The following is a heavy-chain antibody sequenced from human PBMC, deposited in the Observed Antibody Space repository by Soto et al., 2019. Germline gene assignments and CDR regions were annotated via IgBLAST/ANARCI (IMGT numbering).Heavy chain of an antibody. CDR1: GGSISSSSYY. J-gene: IGHJ4*02. V-gene: IGHV4-39*01. CDR3: ARHVGIGHGSGGIDY. D-gene: IGHD3-10*01. CDR2: IYYSGST. Sequence: NPSGTLSLTCTVSGGSISSSSYYWGWIRQPPGKGLEWIGSIYYSGSTYYNPSLKSRVTISVDTSKNQFSLKLSSVTAADTAVYYCARHVGIGHGSGGIDYWGQGTLVTVSS.